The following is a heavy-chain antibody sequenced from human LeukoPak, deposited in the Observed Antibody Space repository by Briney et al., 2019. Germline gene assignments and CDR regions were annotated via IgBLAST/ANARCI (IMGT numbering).Heavy chain of an antibody. CDR1: GGSFSGYY. CDR3: ARGIKRGSSSNPFDY. V-gene: IGHV4-34*01. D-gene: IGHD6-13*01. J-gene: IGHJ4*02. CDR2: INHSGST. Sequence: KASETLSLTCAVYGGSFSGYYWSWIRQPPGKGLEWIGEINHSGSTNYNPSLKSRVTISVDTSKNQFSLKLSSVTAADTAVYYCARGIKRGSSSNPFDYWGQGTLVTVSS.